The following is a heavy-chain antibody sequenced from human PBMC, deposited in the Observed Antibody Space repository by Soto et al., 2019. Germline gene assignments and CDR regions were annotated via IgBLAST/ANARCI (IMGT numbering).Heavy chain of an antibody. Sequence: PSETLSLTCTVSGGSISSGGYYWSWIRQHPGKGLEWIGYIYYSGSTYYNPSLKSRVTISVDTSKNQFSLKLSSVTAADTAVYYCARGGGGGYDSSGYYGYWGQGTLATVSS. V-gene: IGHV4-31*03. CDR3: ARGGGGGYDSSGYYGY. J-gene: IGHJ4*02. D-gene: IGHD3-22*01. CDR1: GGSISSGGYY. CDR2: IYYSGST.